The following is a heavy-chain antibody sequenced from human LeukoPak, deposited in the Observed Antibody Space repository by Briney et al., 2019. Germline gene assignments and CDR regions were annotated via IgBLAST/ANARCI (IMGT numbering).Heavy chain of an antibody. D-gene: IGHD2-15*01. J-gene: IGHJ4*02. Sequence: GSPRLSCAASGSTFSSSWMHWGGQAPGKGLVWVSRINTDGSTTSYADYAKGRFTISRDNAKNTLYPQMNSLRAEDTAVYYCAKGRGYCSGGSCYSDYWGQGTLVTVSS. V-gene: IGHV3-74*01. CDR1: GSTFSSSW. CDR3: AKGRGYCSGGSCYSDY. CDR2: INTDGSTT.